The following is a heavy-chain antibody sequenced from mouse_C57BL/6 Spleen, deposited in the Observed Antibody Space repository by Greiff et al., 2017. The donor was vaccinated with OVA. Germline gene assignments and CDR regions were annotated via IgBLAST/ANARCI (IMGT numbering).Heavy chain of an antibody. D-gene: IGHD2-4*01. CDR3: ASLYDYEDYFDY. Sequence: EVKLQQSGPELVKPGASVKISCKASGYTFTDYYMNWVKQSHGKSLEWIGDINPNNGGTSYNQKFKGKATLTVDKSSSTAYMELRSLTSEDSAVYYCASLYDYEDYFDYWGQGTTLTVSS. CDR1: GYTFTDYY. J-gene: IGHJ2*01. CDR2: INPNNGGT. V-gene: IGHV1-26*01.